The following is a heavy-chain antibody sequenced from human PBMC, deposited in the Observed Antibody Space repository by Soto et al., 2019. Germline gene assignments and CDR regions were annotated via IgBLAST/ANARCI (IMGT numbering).Heavy chain of an antibody. CDR1: GFTFSSYE. Sequence: EVQLVESGGGLVQPGGSLRLSCAASGFTFSSYEMNWVRQAPGKGLEWVSYISSSGSTIYYADSVKGRFTISRDNAKNSLYLQMNSLRAEDTAVYYCARDQPTVTTLLRAYYFDYWGHVTLVTVSA. J-gene: IGHJ4*01. CDR3: ARDQPTVTTLLRAYYFDY. D-gene: IGHD4-17*01. CDR2: ISSSGSTI. V-gene: IGHV3-48*03.